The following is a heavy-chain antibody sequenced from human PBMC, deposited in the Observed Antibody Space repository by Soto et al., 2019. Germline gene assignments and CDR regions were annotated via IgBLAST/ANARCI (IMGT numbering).Heavy chain of an antibody. CDR1: GFTFSSYE. D-gene: IGHD3-10*01. CDR3: AGGSSREYYYGSGPILGVLRPDGIDV. V-gene: IGHV3-48*03. J-gene: IGHJ6*02. CDR2: ISSSGSTI. Sequence: GGSLRLSCAASGFTFSSYEMNWVRQAPGKGLEWVSYISSSGSTIYYADSVKGRFTISRDNAKNSLYLQMNSLRAEDTAVYYCAGGSSREYYYGSGPILGVLRPDGIDVWGQGTTVTVYS.